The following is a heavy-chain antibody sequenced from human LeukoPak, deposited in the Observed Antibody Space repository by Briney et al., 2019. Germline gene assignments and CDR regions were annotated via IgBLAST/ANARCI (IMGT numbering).Heavy chain of an antibody. CDR2: IKQDGSEK. CDR1: GFTFSSYA. Sequence: GGSLRLSCAASGFTFSSYAMSWVRQAPGKGLEWVANIKQDGSEKYYVDSVKGRFTISRDNAKNSLYLQMNSLRAEDTAVYYCAREGYYYGSGSRHPIDYWGQGTLVTVSS. V-gene: IGHV3-7*01. CDR3: AREGYYYGSGSRHPIDY. J-gene: IGHJ4*02. D-gene: IGHD3-10*01.